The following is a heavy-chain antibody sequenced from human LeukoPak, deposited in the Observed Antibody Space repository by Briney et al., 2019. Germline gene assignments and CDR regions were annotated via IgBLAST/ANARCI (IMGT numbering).Heavy chain of an antibody. CDR1: GFTFRSYA. CDR3: AKNGGHPTENCYMDV. J-gene: IGHJ6*03. Sequence: SGGSLRLSCAASGFTFRSYAMTWVRQAPGKGLEWVSDISNVATINYADSVKCRFTMSRDNSRNTLYLQMNSLGAEETAVYYCAKNGGHPTENCYMDVWGKGTTVTVSS. D-gene: IGHD4-17*01. CDR2: ISNVATI. V-gene: IGHV3-23*01.